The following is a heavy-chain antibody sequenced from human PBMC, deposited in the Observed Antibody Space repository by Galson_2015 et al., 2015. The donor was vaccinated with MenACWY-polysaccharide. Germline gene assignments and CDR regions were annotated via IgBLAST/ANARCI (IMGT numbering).Heavy chain of an antibody. CDR3: ANGKYGDSNE. J-gene: IGHJ1*01. V-gene: IGHV3-23*01. CDR1: GFTFSGNA. CDR2: ITGSADST. Sequence: SLRLSCAASGFTFSGNAMSWVRQAPGKGLEWAAAITGSADSTYYADSVKGRFTISRDNSNNMLDLQMNSLTVEDTAIYYCANGKYGDSNEWGQGTLVTVSS. D-gene: IGHD4-17*01.